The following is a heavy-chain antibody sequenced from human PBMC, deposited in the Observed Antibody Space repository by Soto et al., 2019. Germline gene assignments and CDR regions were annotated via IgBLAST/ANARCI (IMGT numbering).Heavy chain of an antibody. V-gene: IGHV3-33*01. J-gene: IGHJ4*02. CDR1: GFSFSSYG. Sequence: PGGSLRLSCAASGFSFSSYGMHWVRQAPGKGLDWVAVIWYDGSNKYYADSVKGRFTISRDNSKNTLYMPMNSLRAEDTAVYYCARERGVGYDYIWGKIGSPPYWGKGTLVTVSS. CDR3: ARERGVGYDYIWGKIGSPPY. CDR2: IWYDGSNK. D-gene: IGHD3-16*01.